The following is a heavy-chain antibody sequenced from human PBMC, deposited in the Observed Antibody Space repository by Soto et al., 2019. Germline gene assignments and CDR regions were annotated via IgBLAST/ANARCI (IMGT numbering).Heavy chain of an antibody. Sequence: GGSLRLSCAASGFTFSSYGMHWVRQAPGKGLEWVAVIWYDGSNKYYADSVKGRFTISRDNSKNTLYLQMNSLRAEDTAVYYCATGGYHINAFDIWGQGTMVTVSS. J-gene: IGHJ3*02. V-gene: IGHV3-33*01. CDR1: GFTFSSYG. CDR3: ATGGYHINAFDI. CDR2: IWYDGSNK. D-gene: IGHD3-22*01.